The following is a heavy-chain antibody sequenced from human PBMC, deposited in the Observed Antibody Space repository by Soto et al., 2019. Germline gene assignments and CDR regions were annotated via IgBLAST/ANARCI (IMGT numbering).Heavy chain of an antibody. CDR3: TARSVSYYMQRDY. CDR1: GFTFSGSA. CDR2: IRSKANSDAT. D-gene: IGHD1-26*01. J-gene: IGHJ4*02. V-gene: IGHV3-73*01. Sequence: EVQLVESGGGLVQPGGSLKLSCAASGFTFSGSAMHWVRQASGKGLEWVGRIRSKANSDATAYAASVKGKFTISRDDSKNTAYLQINSLKTEDTAVYYCTARSVSYYMQRDYWGQGTLVTVSS.